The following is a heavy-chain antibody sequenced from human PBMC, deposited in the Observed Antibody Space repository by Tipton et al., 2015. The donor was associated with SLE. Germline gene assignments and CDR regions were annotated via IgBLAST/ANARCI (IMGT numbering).Heavy chain of an antibody. CDR3: ARSGYYDSSGYPPFLDY. Sequence: QLVQSGVEMKQSGASVKVSCKASGYTFDSYGITWVRQAPGQGLEWMGWISAYNGYTTYAQKFQGRVTMTTDTSTSTAYMELRSLRSDDTAVYFCARSGYYDSSGYPPFLDYWGQGTLVTVSS. V-gene: IGHV1-18*01. J-gene: IGHJ4*02. CDR2: ISAYNGYT. CDR1: GYTFDSYG. D-gene: IGHD3-22*01.